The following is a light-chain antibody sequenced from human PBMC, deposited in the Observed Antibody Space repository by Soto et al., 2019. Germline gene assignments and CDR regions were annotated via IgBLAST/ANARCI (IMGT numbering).Light chain of an antibody. CDR3: QQYGRSPPYT. V-gene: IGKV3-20*01. CDR1: QSVSSSY. J-gene: IGKJ2*01. CDR2: GAS. Sequence: EIVLTQSPGTLSLSPGERATLSCRASQSVSSSYLAWYQQKPRQAPRLRIYGASSRATGIPDRFSGRGSGTDFTLTISRLEPEDFAVYYCQQYGRSPPYTFGQWTQLEIK.